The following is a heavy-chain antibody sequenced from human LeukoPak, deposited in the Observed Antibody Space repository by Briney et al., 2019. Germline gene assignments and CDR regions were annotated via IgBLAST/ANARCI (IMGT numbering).Heavy chain of an antibody. J-gene: IGHJ4*02. V-gene: IGHV3-33*01. Sequence: PGGSLRLSCAASGFTFSSYGMHWVRQAPGKGLEWVAVIWYDGSNKYYADSVKGRFTISGDNSKNTLYLQMNSLRAEDTAVYYCARGLALRDRWRKWEGFDYWGQGTLVTVSS. CDR1: GFTFSSYG. CDR2: IWYDGSNK. CDR3: ARGLALRDRWRKWEGFDY. D-gene: IGHD1-26*01.